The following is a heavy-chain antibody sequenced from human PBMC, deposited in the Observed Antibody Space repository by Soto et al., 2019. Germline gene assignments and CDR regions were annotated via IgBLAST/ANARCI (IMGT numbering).Heavy chain of an antibody. J-gene: IGHJ5*01. D-gene: IGHD6-19*01. CDR3: ARDWGSSGWVNWFDS. CDR1: GFTFNNYG. Sequence: QVQLVESGGGVVQPGRSLTLSCAASGFTFNNYGMHWVRQAPGKGLEGVAMLSHDGTIAYYGDSVRGRFTVSRDESKNTHYLQMNRLRPEDTAVYYWARDWGSSGWVNWFDSWGQGTLVTVSS. V-gene: IGHV3-30*03. CDR2: LSHDGTIA.